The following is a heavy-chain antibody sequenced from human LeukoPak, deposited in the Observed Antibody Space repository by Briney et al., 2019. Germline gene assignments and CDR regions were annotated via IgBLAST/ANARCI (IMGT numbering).Heavy chain of an antibody. V-gene: IGHV3-7*01. J-gene: IGHJ4*02. D-gene: IGHD2-15*01. Sequence: GGSLRLSCAASGFSFSAYWMTWVRQAPGTGLEWVANINPAGSETYYVDPVKGRFSISRDNAKNLVYLQMNSLWAEDTAVYHCGRFGYVAAVDVWGQGTPVTVSS. CDR1: GFSFSAYW. CDR2: INPAGSET. CDR3: GRFGYVAAVDV.